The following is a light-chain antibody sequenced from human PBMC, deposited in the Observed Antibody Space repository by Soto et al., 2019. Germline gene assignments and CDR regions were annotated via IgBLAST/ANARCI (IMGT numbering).Light chain of an antibody. V-gene: IGKV3-15*01. Sequence: EVVMTQSPATLSVSPGGRATLPCRASESLSSNLAWYQQKPGQAPRLLIYGASTRGTGIPARFSGSGSGTEFTLTISSLQSEDFAVYYCQQYSDWPPTFGRGTKVDIK. J-gene: IGKJ1*01. CDR2: GAS. CDR1: ESLSSN. CDR3: QQYSDWPPT.